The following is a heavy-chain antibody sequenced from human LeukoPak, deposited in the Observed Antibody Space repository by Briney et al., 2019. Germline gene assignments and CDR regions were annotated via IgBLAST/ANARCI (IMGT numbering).Heavy chain of an antibody. Sequence: TGGSLRLSCAASGFTFSRYWIHWVRQASGKGLEWIGRIRSEVYSYATAYGASVKGRFTISRDDSKNTAYLQMNSMKTEATAVYYCTSLFYNSGFPAPWGQGPLVTVSS. CDR3: TSLFYNSGFPAP. J-gene: IGHJ5*02. D-gene: IGHD6-19*01. V-gene: IGHV3-73*01. CDR2: IRSEVYSYAT. CDR1: GFTFSRYW.